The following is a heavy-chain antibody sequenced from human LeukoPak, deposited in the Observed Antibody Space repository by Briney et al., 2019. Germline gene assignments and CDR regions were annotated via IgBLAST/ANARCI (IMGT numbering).Heavy chain of an antibody. V-gene: IGHV3-30-3*01. CDR3: AREGGHLIDARGAVDY. CDR1: GFTFSSYA. CDR2: ISYDGSDK. Sequence: GGSLRLSCAASGFTFSSYAIHWVRQAPGKGPEWLARISYDGSDKYYAHSVKGRFTISRDNSKKTVYLQMNSLTAEDTALYHCAREGGHLIDARGAVDYWGQGTLVTVSS. J-gene: IGHJ4*02. D-gene: IGHD2-15*01.